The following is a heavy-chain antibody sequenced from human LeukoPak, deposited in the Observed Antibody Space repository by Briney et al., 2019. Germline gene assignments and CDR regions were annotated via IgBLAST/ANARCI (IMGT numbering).Heavy chain of an antibody. V-gene: IGHV3-23*01. Sequence: PGGSLRLSCAASGFTFSSYAMSWVRQAPGKGLEWVSAISGSGGSTYYADSVKGRFTISRDNSKNTLYLQMDSPRAEDTAVYYRAKALVGGTRDNWFDPWGQGTLVTVSS. CDR3: AKALVGGTRDNWFDP. CDR1: GFTFSSYA. J-gene: IGHJ5*02. D-gene: IGHD2-21*02. CDR2: ISGSGGST.